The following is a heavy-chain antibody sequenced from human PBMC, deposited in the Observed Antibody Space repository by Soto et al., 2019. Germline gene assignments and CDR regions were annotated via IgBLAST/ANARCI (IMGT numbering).Heavy chain of an antibody. D-gene: IGHD3-16*01. V-gene: IGHV4-30-2*01. J-gene: IGHJ4*02. CDR1: GGSISRGNYS. CDR2: IYQSGST. CDR3: ARSFVWKDYYFDY. Sequence: SETLSLTCAVSGGSISRGNYSWSWIRQPPGKGLEWIGYIYQSGSTEYNPSIKSRVTISVDRSKDQISLKMSSVTAADTAIYFCARSFVWKDYYFDYWGQGTLVTVS.